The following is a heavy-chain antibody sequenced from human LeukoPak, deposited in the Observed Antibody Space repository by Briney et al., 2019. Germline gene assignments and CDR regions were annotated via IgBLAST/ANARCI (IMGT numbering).Heavy chain of an antibody. CDR1: GYTFTVYY. V-gene: IGHV1-2*02. CDR2: INPDNGGR. Sequence: ASVTVSFKSSGYTFTVYYMHWVRQAPGQGREGMGWINPDNGGRNYAQKFQGRVTMNSDMSNSTAYMELSRLRDEGTSVYYCARDPSNSGYDYLYYFDYWGQGTLVTVSS. D-gene: IGHD5-12*01. CDR3: ARDPSNSGYDYLYYFDY. J-gene: IGHJ4*02.